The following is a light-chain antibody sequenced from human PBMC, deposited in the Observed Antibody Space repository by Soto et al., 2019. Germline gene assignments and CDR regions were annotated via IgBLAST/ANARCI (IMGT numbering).Light chain of an antibody. Sequence: DIQMTQSPSSLSASVGDRVTITCQASQDISNYLNWYQQKPGKAPKLLIYDASNLETGVPSRFSGSGSGTDVTFTISSLQPEDIATYYWQQYDNLPHGTFGPGTKVDIK. V-gene: IGKV1-33*01. CDR3: QQYDNLPHGT. CDR1: QDISNY. CDR2: DAS. J-gene: IGKJ3*01.